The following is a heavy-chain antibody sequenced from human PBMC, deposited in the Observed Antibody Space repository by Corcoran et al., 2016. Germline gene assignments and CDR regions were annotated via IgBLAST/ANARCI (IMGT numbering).Heavy chain of an antibody. V-gene: IGHV3-30*18. CDR1: GFTFSSYG. CDR3: AKGPYSNLYYFDY. J-gene: IGHJ4*02. Sequence: QVQLVESGGGVVQPGRSLRLSCAASGFTFSSYGMHWVRQAPGKGLEWVAVISYDGSNKYYADSVKGRFTISLDNSKNTLYLQMNSLRAEDTAVYYFAKGPYSNLYYFDYWGQGTLVTVSS. D-gene: IGHD4-4*01. CDR2: ISYDGSNK.